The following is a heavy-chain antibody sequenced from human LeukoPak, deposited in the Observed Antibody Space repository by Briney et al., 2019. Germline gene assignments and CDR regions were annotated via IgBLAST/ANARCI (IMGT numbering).Heavy chain of an antibody. CDR1: KFTFSSYG. J-gene: IGHJ4*02. CDR2: ISYDGSNK. CDR3: ARVTGWYSDY. V-gene: IGHV3-30*19. Sequence: GGSLRLSCAASKFTFSSYGMHWVRQAPGKGLDWVAVISYDGSNKYYADSVQGRFTISRDNSKNTLYLQMNSLRVEDTAVYYCARVTGWYSDYWGQGTLVTVSS. D-gene: IGHD6-19*01.